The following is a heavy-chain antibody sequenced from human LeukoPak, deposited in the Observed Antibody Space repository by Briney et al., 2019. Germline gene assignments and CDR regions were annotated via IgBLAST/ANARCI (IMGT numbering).Heavy chain of an antibody. V-gene: IGHV3-11*04. CDR1: GFTFSDYY. D-gene: IGHD3-22*01. CDR3: ATYYYDSSGVGVHDAFDI. J-gene: IGHJ3*02. Sequence: GGSLRLSCAASGFTFSDYYMSWIRQAPGKGLEWVSYISSSGSTIYYADSVKGRFTISRDNAKNSLYLQMNSLRAEDTAVYYCATYYYDSSGVGVHDAFDIWGQGTMVTVSS. CDR2: ISSSGSTI.